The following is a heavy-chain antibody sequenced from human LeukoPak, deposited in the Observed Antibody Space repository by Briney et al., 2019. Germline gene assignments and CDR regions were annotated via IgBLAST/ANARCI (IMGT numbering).Heavy chain of an antibody. CDR3: ARVGGGRSYAFDI. CDR2: ISSSSSYI. V-gene: IGHV3-21*01. J-gene: IGHJ3*02. CDR1: GFTFSSYS. Sequence: GGSLRLSCAASGFTFSSYSMNWVRQAPGKGLEWVSSISSSSSYIYYADSVKGRFTISRDNAKNSLYLQMNSLRAEDTAVYYCARVGGGRSYAFDIWGQGTMVTVSS. D-gene: IGHD4-23*01.